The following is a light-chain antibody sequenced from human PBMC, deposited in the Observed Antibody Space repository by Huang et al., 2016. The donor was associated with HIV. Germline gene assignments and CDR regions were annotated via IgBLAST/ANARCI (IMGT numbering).Light chain of an antibody. CDR1: QDIGKS. CDR2: DVS. J-gene: IGKJ4*01. Sequence: DIQMTQSPSSLSASVGDRVTVTCQASQDIGKSLNWYQHKPGRAPKLLIHDVSILETGVPSRVSGSGSGTHFTFTIKSLQPEDIATYYCQQYDNVSLAFGGGTKVEMK. V-gene: IGKV1-33*01. CDR3: QQYDNVSLA.